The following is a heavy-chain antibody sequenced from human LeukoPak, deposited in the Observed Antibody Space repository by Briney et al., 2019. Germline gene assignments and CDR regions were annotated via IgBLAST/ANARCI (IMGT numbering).Heavy chain of an antibody. Sequence: PGGSLRLSCAASGFTINNNYMNWVRQAPGKGLEWVSYISVSSSTIYYADSVKGRFTISRDNAKNSLYLQMNSLRDEDTAVYYCARRKDSDYWGQGTLVTVSS. CDR2: ISVSSSTI. CDR1: GFTINNNY. V-gene: IGHV3-48*02. D-gene: IGHD1-14*01. CDR3: ARRKDSDY. J-gene: IGHJ4*02.